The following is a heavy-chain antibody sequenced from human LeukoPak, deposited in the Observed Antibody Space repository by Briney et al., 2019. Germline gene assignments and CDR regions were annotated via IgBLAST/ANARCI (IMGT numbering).Heavy chain of an antibody. CDR1: GFTFSSYA. CDR3: AKGVWGSYRYPLDY. D-gene: IGHD3-16*02. CDR2: ISGSGGST. Sequence: GGSLRLSCAASGFTFSSYAMSWVRQAPGKGLEWVSAISGSGGSTYYADSVKGRFTISRDNSKNTLYLQMNSLRAEDTAVYYCAKGVWGSYRYPLDYWGQGTLVTVSS. V-gene: IGHV3-23*01. J-gene: IGHJ4*02.